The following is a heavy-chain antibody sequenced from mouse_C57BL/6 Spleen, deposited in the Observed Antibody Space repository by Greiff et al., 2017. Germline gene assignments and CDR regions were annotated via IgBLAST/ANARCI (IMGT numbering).Heavy chain of an antibody. V-gene: IGHV5-4*01. CDR3: ARDRPFMDY. Sequence: EVHLVESGGGLVKPGGSLKLSCAASGFTFSSYAMSWVRQTPEKRLEWVATISDGGSYTYYPDNVKGRFTISRDNAKNNLYLQMSHLKSEDTAMYYCARDRPFMDYWGQGTSVTVSS. CDR1: GFTFSSYA. J-gene: IGHJ4*01. CDR2: ISDGGSYT.